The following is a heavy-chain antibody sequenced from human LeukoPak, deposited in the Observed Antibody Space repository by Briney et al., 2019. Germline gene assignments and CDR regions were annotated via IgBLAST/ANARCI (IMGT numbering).Heavy chain of an antibody. D-gene: IGHD4-17*01. CDR2: ISAYNGNT. V-gene: IGHV1-18*01. CDR3: ARVDYGDYGSSY. J-gene: IGHJ4*02. CDR1: GYTFTSYG. Sequence: VSVKVSCKASGYTFTSYGISWVRQAPGQGLEWMGWISAYNGNTNYAQKLQGRVTMATDTSTSTAYMELRSLRSDDTAVYYCARVDYGDYGSSYWGQGTLVTVSS.